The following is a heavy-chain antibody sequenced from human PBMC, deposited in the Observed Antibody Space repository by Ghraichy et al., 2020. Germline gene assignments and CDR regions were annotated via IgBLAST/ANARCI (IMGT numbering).Heavy chain of an antibody. D-gene: IGHD3-10*01. CDR2: ISSSSSTI. V-gene: IGHV3-48*02. CDR3: ARELITMVRGVICYYGMDV. CDR1: GFTFSSYS. J-gene: IGHJ6*02. Sequence: GGSLRLSCAASGFTFSSYSMNWVRQAPGKGLEWVSYISSSSSTIYYADSVKGRFTISRDNAKNSLYLQMNSLRDEDTAVYYCARELITMVRGVICYYGMDVWGQGTTVTVSS.